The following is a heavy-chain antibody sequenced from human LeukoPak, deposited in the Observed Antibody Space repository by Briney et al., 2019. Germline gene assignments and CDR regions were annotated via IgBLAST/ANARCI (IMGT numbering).Heavy chain of an antibody. V-gene: IGHV4-59*08. CDR2: IFYSGST. CDR3: ARHGSGSVAAPSY. D-gene: IGHD3-10*01. Sequence: PSETLSLTCTVSGGSISSYYWSWIRQPPGKGLEWIGYIFYSGSTNYNPSLKSRVTISVDTSKNQFILNLTSVTAAATAVYYCARHGSGSVAAPSYWGQGALVTVSS. J-gene: IGHJ4*02. CDR1: GGSISSYY.